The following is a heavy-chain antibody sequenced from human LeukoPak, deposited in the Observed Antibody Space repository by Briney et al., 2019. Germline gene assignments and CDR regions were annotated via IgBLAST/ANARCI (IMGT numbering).Heavy chain of an antibody. D-gene: IGHD6-19*01. J-gene: IGHJ4*02. CDR2: INHSGST. Sequence: KPSETLSLTCAVYGGSFSGYYWSWIRQPPGKGLEWIGEINHSGSTNYNPSLKSRVTISVDTSKNQFSLKLSSVTAADTAVYYCARDRLRREAGKIDYWGQGTLVTVSS. CDR1: GGSFSGYY. V-gene: IGHV4-34*01. CDR3: ARDRLRREAGKIDY.